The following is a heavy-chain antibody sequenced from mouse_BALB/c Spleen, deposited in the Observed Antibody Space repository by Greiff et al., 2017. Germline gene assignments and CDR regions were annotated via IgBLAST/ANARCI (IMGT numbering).Heavy chain of an antibody. D-gene: IGHD1-1*01. CDR1: GFTFSSYA. J-gene: IGHJ1*01. V-gene: IGHV5-6-5*01. CDR2: ISSGGST. CDR3: ARERYYGSSTGYFDV. Sequence: EVQLVESGGGLVKPGGSLKLSCAASGFTFSSYAMSWVRQTPEKRLEWVASISSGGSTYYPDSVKGRFTISRDNARNILYLQMSSLRSEDTAMYYCARERYYGSSTGYFDVWGAGTTVTVSS.